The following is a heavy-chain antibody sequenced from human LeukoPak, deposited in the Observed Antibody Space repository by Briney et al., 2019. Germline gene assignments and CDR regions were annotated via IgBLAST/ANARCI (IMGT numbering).Heavy chain of an antibody. CDR2: ISAYNGNA. D-gene: IGHD2-2*01. CDR3: ARAYCSSTSCYYYYGMDV. V-gene: IGHV1-18*01. Sequence: GASVKVSCKASGYTFTSYGISWVRQAPGQGLEWMGWISAYNGNANYAQKLQGRVTMTTDTSTSTAYMELRSLRSDDTAVYYCARAYCSSTSCYYYYGMDVWGQGTTVTVSS. CDR1: GYTFTSYG. J-gene: IGHJ6*02.